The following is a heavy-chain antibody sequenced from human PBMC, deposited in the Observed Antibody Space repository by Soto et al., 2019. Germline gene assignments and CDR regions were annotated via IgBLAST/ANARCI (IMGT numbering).Heavy chain of an antibody. V-gene: IGHV3-23*01. Sequence: GESLKISCAASGFTFSSYAMSWVRQAPGKGLEWVSAISGSGGSTYYADSVKGRFTISRDNSKNTLYLQMNSLRAEDTAVYYCAKDPTPGYNYPFDYWGQGTLVTVSS. D-gene: IGHD5-12*01. CDR2: ISGSGGST. CDR3: AKDPTPGYNYPFDY. CDR1: GFTFSSYA. J-gene: IGHJ4*02.